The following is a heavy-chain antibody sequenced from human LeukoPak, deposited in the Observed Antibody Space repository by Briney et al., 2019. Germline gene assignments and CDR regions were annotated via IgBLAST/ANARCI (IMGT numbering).Heavy chain of an antibody. V-gene: IGHV1-69*05. CDR1: GGTFSSYA. CDR3: ASGTVLMVYAISY. D-gene: IGHD2-8*01. Sequence: SVKVSCKASGGTFSSYAISWVRQAPGQGLEWMGRIIPIFGTANYAQKFQGRVTITTDEYTSTAYMELSSLRSEDTAVYYCASGTVLMVYAISYWGQGTLVTVSS. CDR2: IIPIFGTA. J-gene: IGHJ4*02.